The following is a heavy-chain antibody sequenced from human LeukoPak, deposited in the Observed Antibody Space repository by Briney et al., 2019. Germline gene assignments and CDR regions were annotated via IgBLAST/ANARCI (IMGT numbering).Heavy chain of an antibody. CDR2: IYSGGST. D-gene: IGHD3-10*01. CDR1: GFTVSSNY. Sequence: GGSLRLSCAASGFTVSSNYMSWVRQAPGKGLEWVSVIYSGGSTYYADSVKGRFTISRDNSKNTLYLQMNSLRAEDMAVYYCAGSGSYYLFDYWGQGTLVTVSS. J-gene: IGHJ4*02. V-gene: IGHV3-66*01. CDR3: AGSGSYYLFDY.